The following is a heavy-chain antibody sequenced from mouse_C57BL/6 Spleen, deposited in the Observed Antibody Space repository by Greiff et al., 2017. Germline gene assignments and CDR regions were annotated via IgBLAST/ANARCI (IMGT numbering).Heavy chain of an antibody. CDR3: ARGDYYGSREDYAMDY. Sequence: VQLKESGPELVKPGASVKISCKASGYAFSSSWMNWVKQRPGKGLEWIGRIYPGDGDTNYNGKFKGKATLTADKSSSTAYMQLSSLTSEDSAVYYCARGDYYGSREDYAMDYWGQGTSVTVSS. CDR2: IYPGDGDT. J-gene: IGHJ4*01. V-gene: IGHV1-82*01. CDR1: GYAFSSSW. D-gene: IGHD1-1*01.